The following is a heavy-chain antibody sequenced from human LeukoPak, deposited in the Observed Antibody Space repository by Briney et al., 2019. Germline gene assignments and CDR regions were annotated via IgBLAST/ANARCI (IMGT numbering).Heavy chain of an antibody. D-gene: IGHD3-22*01. CDR2: IYHSGST. Sequence: KPSETLSLTCTVSGGSISSYYWSWIRQPPGKGLEWIGYIYHSGSTYYNPSLKSRVTISVDRSKNQFSLKLSSVTAADTAVYYCARTTYYYDSSGYNEAFDIWGQGTMVTVSS. J-gene: IGHJ3*02. CDR1: GGSISSYY. V-gene: IGHV4-59*12. CDR3: ARTTYYYDSSGYNEAFDI.